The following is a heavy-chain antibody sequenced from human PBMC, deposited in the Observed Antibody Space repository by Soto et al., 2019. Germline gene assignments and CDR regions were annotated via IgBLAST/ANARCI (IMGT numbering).Heavy chain of an antibody. Sequence: ASVKVSCKASGYIVTGYYMHWLRQAPGQGLEWMGWINPNSGGTNYAQRFQGRVTMTRDTSISTAYMELSRLRSDDTAVYYCARPLYSSSGYWGQGTLVTVPS. V-gene: IGHV1-2*02. CDR2: INPNSGGT. CDR1: GYIVTGYY. J-gene: IGHJ4*02. CDR3: ARPLYSSSGY. D-gene: IGHD6-19*01.